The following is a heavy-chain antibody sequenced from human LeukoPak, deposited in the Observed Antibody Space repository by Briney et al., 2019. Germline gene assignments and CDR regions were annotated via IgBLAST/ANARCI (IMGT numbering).Heavy chain of an antibody. CDR3: ATRAYSSGLGY. J-gene: IGHJ4*02. CDR2: INHSGST. D-gene: IGHD6-19*01. Sequence: GSLRLSCAASGFTFSSYAMSWIRQPPGKGLEWIGEINHSGSTNYNPSLKSRVTISVDTSKNQFSLKLSSVTAADTAVYYCATRAYSSGLGYWGQGTLVTVSS. CDR1: GFTFSSYA. V-gene: IGHV4-34*08.